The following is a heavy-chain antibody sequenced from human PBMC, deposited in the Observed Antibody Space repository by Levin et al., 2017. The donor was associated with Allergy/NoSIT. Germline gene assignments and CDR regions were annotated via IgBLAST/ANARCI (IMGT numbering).Heavy chain of an antibody. J-gene: IGHJ1*01. CDR1: GYSFTDYW. V-gene: IGHV5-51*01. CDR3: ARRSPYHEYFEH. D-gene: IGHD2-2*01. CDR2: IYPGDSDT. Sequence: GESLKISCKGSGYSFTDYWIGWVRQMPGKGLEWMGIIYPGDSDTRYSPSFEGQVTISADKSISTAYLQWSSLRASDTAMYYCARRSPYHEYFEHWGQGTLVTVSS.